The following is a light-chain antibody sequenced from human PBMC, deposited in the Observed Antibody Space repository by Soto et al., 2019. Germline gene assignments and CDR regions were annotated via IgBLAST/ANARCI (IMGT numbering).Light chain of an antibody. V-gene: IGKV3-20*01. Sequence: EIVLTQSPGTLSLSPGERATLSCRASQSVSSSYLAWYQQKPGQAPRLLIYGASSRATGIPDRFSGSGSGTDFTLTISGLEPEDFAVYYCQQYGSSPPDFGQGTRLEIK. CDR2: GAS. J-gene: IGKJ5*01. CDR1: QSVSSSY. CDR3: QQYGSSPPD.